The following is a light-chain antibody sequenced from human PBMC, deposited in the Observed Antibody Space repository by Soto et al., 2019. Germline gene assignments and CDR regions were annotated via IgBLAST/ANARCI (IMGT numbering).Light chain of an antibody. CDR3: QQSSGWT. CDR2: KAS. V-gene: IGKV1-5*03. Sequence: DIQMTQSPSTLSASVGDRVTITCRASQSISSWLAWYQQKPGKAPKLLIYKASSLESGVPSRFSGSGSGTEFTLTISSLQPDDFATYYCQQSSGWTFGQGTKV. J-gene: IGKJ1*01. CDR1: QSISSW.